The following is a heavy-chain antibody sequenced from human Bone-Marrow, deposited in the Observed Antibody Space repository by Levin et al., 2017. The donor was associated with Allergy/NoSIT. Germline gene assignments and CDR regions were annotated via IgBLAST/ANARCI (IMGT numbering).Heavy chain of an antibody. CDR1: GFTFSSAW. D-gene: IGHD6-13*01. CDR2: IKSKTDGGTT. V-gene: IGHV3-15*01. J-gene: IGHJ4*02. Sequence: ETLSLTCAASGFTFSSAWLSWVRQAPGEGLQWVGRIKSKTDGGTTDYGAAVKGRFTISRDDSKNTLYLQMNSLRTEDTAMYYCTTDRAIAARPVFDYWGPGTLATVSS. CDR3: TTDRAIAARPVFDY.